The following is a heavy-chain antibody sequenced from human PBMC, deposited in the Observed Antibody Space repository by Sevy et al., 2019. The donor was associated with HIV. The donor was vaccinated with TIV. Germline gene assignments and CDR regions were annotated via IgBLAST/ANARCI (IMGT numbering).Heavy chain of an antibody. CDR2: ISYDGSNK. CDR3: AREGVAAAGNAFDI. Sequence: GGSLRLSCVGSGFPFGSHSMHWVRQAPGKGLEWVAVISYDGSNKYYADSVKGRFTISRDNSKNTLYLQMNSLRAEDTAVYYCAREGVAAAGNAFDIWGQGTMVTVSS. CDR1: GFPFGSHS. J-gene: IGHJ3*02. D-gene: IGHD6-13*01. V-gene: IGHV3-30*04.